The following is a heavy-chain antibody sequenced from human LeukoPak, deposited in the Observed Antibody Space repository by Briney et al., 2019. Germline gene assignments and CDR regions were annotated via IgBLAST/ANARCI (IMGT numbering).Heavy chain of an antibody. Sequence: GASVKVSCKASGYTFTSYDINWVRQATGQGLEWTGWMNPNSGNTGYAQKFQGRVTITRNTSISTAYMELSSLRSEDTAVYYCARGLFTKMATITFYYYYYYMDVWGKGTTVTVSS. CDR2: MNPNSGNT. CDR3: ARGLFTKMATITFYYYYYYMDV. V-gene: IGHV1-8*03. CDR1: GYTFTSYD. D-gene: IGHD5-24*01. J-gene: IGHJ6*03.